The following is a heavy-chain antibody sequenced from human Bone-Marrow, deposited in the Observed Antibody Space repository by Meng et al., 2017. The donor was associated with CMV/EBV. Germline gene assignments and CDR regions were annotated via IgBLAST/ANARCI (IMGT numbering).Heavy chain of an antibody. D-gene: IGHD3-3*01. CDR3: TREHEPNYDFWSGSYYYYGMDV. CDR2: IRGKAYGGTT. J-gene: IGHJ6*02. Sequence: GESLKISCTASGFTFGDYAMSWVRQAPGKGLEWVGFIRGKAYGGTTEYAASVKGRFTNSRDDSKSIAYLQMNSLKTEDTAVDYCTREHEPNYDFWSGSYYYYGMDVWGQGTTVTVSS. V-gene: IGHV3-49*04. CDR1: GFTFGDYA.